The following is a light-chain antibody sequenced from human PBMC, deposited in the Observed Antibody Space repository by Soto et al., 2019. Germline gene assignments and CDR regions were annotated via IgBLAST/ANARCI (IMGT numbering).Light chain of an antibody. V-gene: IGLV2-14*01. CDR3: SSYRGSTAPV. J-gene: IGLJ2*01. Sequence: QSALTQPASVSGSPGQSITISCTGTSSDVGGYNYVSWYQQHPGKAPKLLIYEVTNRPSGVSNRFSGAKSGNTASLTISGLQAEDEAEYYCSSYRGSTAPVFGGGTKVTVL. CDR1: SSDVGGYNY. CDR2: EVT.